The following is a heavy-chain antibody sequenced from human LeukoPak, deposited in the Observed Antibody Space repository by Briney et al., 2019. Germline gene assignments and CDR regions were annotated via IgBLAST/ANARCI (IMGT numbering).Heavy chain of an antibody. CDR2: IYYSGST. J-gene: IGHJ4*02. Sequence: SETLSLTCTVSGGSISSGDYYWSWIRQPPGKGLEWIGYIYYSGSTYYNPSLKSRVNISVDTSKKQFSLKLSSVTAADTAVYYCARAFVAKRDTVGQFDYWGQGTLVTVSS. CDR1: GGSISSGDYY. V-gene: IGHV4-30-4*01. D-gene: IGHD3-16*01. CDR3: ARAFVAKRDTVGQFDY.